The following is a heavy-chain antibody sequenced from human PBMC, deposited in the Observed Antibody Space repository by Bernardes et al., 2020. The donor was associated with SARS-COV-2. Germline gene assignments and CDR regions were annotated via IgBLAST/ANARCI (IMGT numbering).Heavy chain of an antibody. CDR2: INPTGTGT. V-gene: IGHV1-46*01. D-gene: IGHD5-12*01. J-gene: IGHJ4*02. CDR3: ARDSGNIVTTTERFDY. Sequence: ASVKVSCKASGYTFSSYYMHWVRQAPGQGLEWMGIINPTGTGTNYAQKFQGRVTMTRDTSTSTIYMELSSLRPEDTAVYYCARDSGNIVTTTERFDYWGQGTLVTVSS. CDR1: GYTFSSYY.